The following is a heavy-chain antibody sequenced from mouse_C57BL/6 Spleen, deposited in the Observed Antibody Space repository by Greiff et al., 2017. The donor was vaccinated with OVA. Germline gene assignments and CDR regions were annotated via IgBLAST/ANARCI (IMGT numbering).Heavy chain of an antibody. J-gene: IGHJ2*01. CDR3: ARVTTVVDLYYFDY. D-gene: IGHD1-1*01. V-gene: IGHV1-53*01. Sequence: QVQLQQSGTELVKPGASVKLSCKASGYTFTSYWMHWVKQRPGQGLEWIGNINPSNGGTNYNEKFKSKATLTVDKSSSTAYMQLSSLTSEDSAVYYCARVTTVVDLYYFDYWGQGTTLTVSS. CDR1: GYTFTSYW. CDR2: INPSNGGT.